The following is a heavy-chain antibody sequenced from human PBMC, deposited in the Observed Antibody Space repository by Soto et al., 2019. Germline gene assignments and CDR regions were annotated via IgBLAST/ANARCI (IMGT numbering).Heavy chain of an antibody. J-gene: IGHJ6*04. V-gene: IGHV3-33*01. CDR1: GFTFSSYG. CDR3: ASALDPYGMDV. CDR2: IWYDGSNK. Sequence: QVQLVESGGGVVQPGRSLRLSCAASGFTFSSYGMHWVRQAPGKGLERVAVIWYDGSNKYYADSVKGQFTTSRDNSKHTLYLQMNSVRAEDTAVYYCASALDPYGMDVWGEGSTFTVSS.